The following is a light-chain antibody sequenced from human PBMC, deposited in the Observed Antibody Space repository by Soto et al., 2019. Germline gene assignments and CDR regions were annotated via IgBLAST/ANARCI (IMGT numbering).Light chain of an antibody. CDR3: QRYSNWART. CDR2: GAS. Sequence: EFVLTQSPGTLSLSPGERATLSCRASQSVGSNYLAWYQQKPGQAPRLLIYGASTRATDVPDRFSGSGSGTEFTWTISNLQCEGLATYYWQRYSNWARTFGQGARLEVK. J-gene: IGKJ5*01. CDR1: QSVGSNY. V-gene: IGKV3-20*01.